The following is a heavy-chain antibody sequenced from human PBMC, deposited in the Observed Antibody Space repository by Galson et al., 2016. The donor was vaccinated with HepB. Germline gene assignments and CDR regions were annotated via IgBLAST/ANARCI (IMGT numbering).Heavy chain of an antibody. D-gene: IGHD3-10*01. V-gene: IGHV3-48*03. CDR1: GFIFSDYE. CDR3: AGLRYYYGSGSYFDF. CDR2: IRGSGGTA. J-gene: IGHJ4*02. Sequence: SLRLSCAASGFIFSDYEMCWVRQTPGKGLEWISYIRGSGGTAYYSDSLQGRFSISRDNINNLVYLQMNYLRAEDTAIYYCAGLRYYYGSGSYFDFWGQGTLVTVSS.